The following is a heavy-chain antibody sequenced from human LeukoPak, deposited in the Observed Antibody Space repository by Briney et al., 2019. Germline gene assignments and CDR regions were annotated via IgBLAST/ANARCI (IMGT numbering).Heavy chain of an antibody. Sequence: PSQTLSLTCTASGVSVNSGMYYWTWIRQRPGKGLEWIGCIHFTGSIHYNPSLASRVSISVGASDDQFPLSLKSVTAADTAVYYCARGRDYAKVGYWGKGKLVTVSS. CDR3: ARGRDYAKVGY. V-gene: IGHV4-31*03. D-gene: IGHD1-26*01. CDR1: GVSVNSGMYY. CDR2: IHFTGSI. J-gene: IGHJ1*01.